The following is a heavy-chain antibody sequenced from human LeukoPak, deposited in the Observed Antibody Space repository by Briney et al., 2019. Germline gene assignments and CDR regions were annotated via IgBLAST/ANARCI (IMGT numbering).Heavy chain of an antibody. CDR1: GFTFSSYA. CDR3: AKDLRGIAVAGIDY. V-gene: IGHV3-30-3*01. CDR2: TSYDGSNK. Sequence: GGSLRLSCAASGFTFSSYAMHWVRQAPGKGLEWVAVTSYDGSNKYYADSVKGRFTISRDNSKNTLYLQMNSLRAEDTAVYYCAKDLRGIAVAGIDYWGQGTLVTVSS. J-gene: IGHJ4*02. D-gene: IGHD6-19*01.